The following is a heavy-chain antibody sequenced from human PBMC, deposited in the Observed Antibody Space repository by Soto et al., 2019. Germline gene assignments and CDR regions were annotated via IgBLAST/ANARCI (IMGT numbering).Heavy chain of an antibody. CDR1: GYTFTSYG. J-gene: IGHJ5*02. D-gene: IGHD3-10*01. V-gene: IGHV1-18*01. CDR2: ISAYNGNT. Sequence: QVQLVQSGAEVKKPGASVKVSCKASGYTFTSYGISWVRQAPGQGLEWMGWISAYNGNTNYAQKLQGRVTMTTDTPTSTAYMELRSLRSDDTAVYYCARVVRITMVRGAPNWFDPWGQGTLVTVSS. CDR3: ARVVRITMVRGAPNWFDP.